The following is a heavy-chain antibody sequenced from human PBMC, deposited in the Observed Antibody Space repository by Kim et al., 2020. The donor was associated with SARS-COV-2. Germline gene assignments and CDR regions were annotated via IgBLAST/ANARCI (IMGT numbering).Heavy chain of an antibody. CDR2: IYTTGST. CDR3: ARDSGGQQLDLRGYFDL. CDR1: VESISSGGHY. D-gene: IGHD6-13*01. V-gene: IGHV4-61*02. J-gene: IGHJ2*01. Sequence: SETLSLTCTVSVESISSGGHYWSWIRQPAGKGLEWIGRIYTTGSTTYNPSLKSRVAISVDTSKNQFSLKLSSVTAADTAVYYCARDSGGQQLDLRGYFDLWGRGTLVTVSS.